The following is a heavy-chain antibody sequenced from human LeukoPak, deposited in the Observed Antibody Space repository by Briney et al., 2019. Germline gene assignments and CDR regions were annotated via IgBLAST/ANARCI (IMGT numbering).Heavy chain of an antibody. V-gene: IGHV1-46*01. CDR1: GYTFTSYY. J-gene: IGHJ5*02. CDR2: INPSGGGT. CDR3: ARGGEALWFGELNWFDP. D-gene: IGHD3-10*01. Sequence: GASVKVSCKASGYTFTSYYMHWVRQAPGQGLEWMGIINPSGGGTSYAQKFQGRVTMTRDTSTSTVYMELSSLRSEDTAVYYCARGGEALWFGELNWFDPWGQGTLVTVSS.